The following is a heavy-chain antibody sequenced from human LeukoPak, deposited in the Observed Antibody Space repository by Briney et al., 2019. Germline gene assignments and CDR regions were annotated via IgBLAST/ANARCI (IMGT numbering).Heavy chain of an antibody. J-gene: IGHJ4*02. CDR3: AKGGSSGWYIDY. CDR1: GFTFNSYV. V-gene: IGHV3-23*01. D-gene: IGHD6-19*01. CDR2: ISGTGESK. Sequence: GGSLRLSCAASGFTFNSYVMSWVRQAPVKGLEWVSVISGTGESKYYADSVQGRFTISRDNAKNSLYLQMNSLRAEDAALYYCAKGGSSGWYIDYWGQGTLVTVSS.